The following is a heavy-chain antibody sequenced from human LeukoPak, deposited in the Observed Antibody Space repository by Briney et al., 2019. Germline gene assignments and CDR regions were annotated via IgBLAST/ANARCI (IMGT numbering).Heavy chain of an antibody. V-gene: IGHV3-23*01. Sequence: GRSLRLSCAASGFTFDDYAMHWVRQAPGKGLEWVSAISGSGGSTYYADSVKGRFTISKDNSKNTLYLQMNSLRAEDSAVYYCAKADRDIVVVPDTYFDYWGQGALVTVSS. CDR3: AKADRDIVVVPDTYFDY. CDR1: GFTFDDYA. D-gene: IGHD2-2*01. CDR2: ISGSGGST. J-gene: IGHJ4*02.